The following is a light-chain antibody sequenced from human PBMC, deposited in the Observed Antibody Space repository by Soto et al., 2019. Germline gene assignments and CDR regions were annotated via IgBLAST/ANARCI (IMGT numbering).Light chain of an antibody. CDR3: KHSYNTPIT. CDR2: LAS. Sequence: DIQMTQSPSSRSASVEDRVTITCRASRIIDTYVDWYQQKPGKAPDLLIYLASTLQVGVPSRFSGSGYGTDFTLTISGLQTEDFATYYCKHSYNTPITFGQGTRLEIK. J-gene: IGKJ5*01. V-gene: IGKV1-39*01. CDR1: RIIDTY.